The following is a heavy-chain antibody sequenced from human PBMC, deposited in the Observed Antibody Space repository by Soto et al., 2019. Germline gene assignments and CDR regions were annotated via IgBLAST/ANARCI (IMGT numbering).Heavy chain of an antibody. V-gene: IGHV5-51*01. CDR1: GHSFTSYW. J-gene: IGHJ5*02. CDR3: VRQANPDRRKRLFGP. D-gene: IGHD5-12*01. CDR2: IYPDDSDT. Sequence: GESLKISCNGSGHSFTSYWIGWLREMPGKGLEWIGIIYPDDSDTRYSPSFQGQVTISADKSISTAYLQWSSLKASDTAMYYCVRQANPDRRKRLFGPRRKGTLLTICS.